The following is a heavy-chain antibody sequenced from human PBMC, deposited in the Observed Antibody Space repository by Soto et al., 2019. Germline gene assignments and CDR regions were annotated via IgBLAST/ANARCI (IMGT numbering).Heavy chain of an antibody. J-gene: IGHJ4*02. Sequence: SETLSLTCTVSGGSISNYYWSWIRQSPGKGLEWIGYIFYSGSTNYNPSLKSRVSISVDTSKNQFSLKLSSVTAADTAVYFCATTCITGFLYYIYYWGQGTLVTVSS. CDR1: GGSISNYY. CDR2: IFYSGST. V-gene: IGHV4-59*01. D-gene: IGHD1-20*01. CDR3: ATTCITGFLYYIYY.